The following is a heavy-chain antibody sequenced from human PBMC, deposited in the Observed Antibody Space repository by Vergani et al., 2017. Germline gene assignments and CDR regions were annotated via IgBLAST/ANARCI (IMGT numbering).Heavy chain of an antibody. J-gene: IGHJ4*02. CDR1: GDSVISTDYH. CDR3: ASKRGACRAAYCHSYDF. CDR2: MDYSGST. V-gene: IGHV4-39*01. D-gene: IGHD2-15*01. Sequence: QVQLQESGPGLVKPSETLSLTCTVSGDSVISTDYHWGWIRQPPGKGLEWIGSMDYSGSTSYNPSLESRISIYFETPKNQFSLGLTSVTSADTAVYYCASKRGACRAAYCHSYDFWGPGTLVGVSS.